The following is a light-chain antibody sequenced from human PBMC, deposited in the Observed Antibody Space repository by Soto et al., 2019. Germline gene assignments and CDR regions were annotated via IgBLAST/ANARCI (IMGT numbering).Light chain of an antibody. Sequence: QSVLTQPPSVSGAPGQRVTISCTGSSSNLGANYHVHWYQQLPGRAPKLLIYGSTNRPSGVPDRISGSKSDTSASLSITGLQAEDEADYYCQSYDNNLSGGVFGGGTKVTVL. CDR3: QSYDNNLSGGV. CDR1: SSNLGANYH. J-gene: IGLJ3*02. V-gene: IGLV1-40*01. CDR2: GST.